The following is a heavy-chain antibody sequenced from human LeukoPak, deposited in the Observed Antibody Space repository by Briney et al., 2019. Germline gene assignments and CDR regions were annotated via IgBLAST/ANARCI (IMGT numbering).Heavy chain of an antibody. V-gene: IGHV4-30-2*01. Sequence: SETLSLTCIVSGGSISSGGYYWSWIRQPPGKGLEWIGYIYRSRSTYYNPSLKSRVTISVDRSKNQFSLKLSSVTAADTAVYYCARDHRPHYDYVWGSYRPLEAFDIWGQGTMVTVSS. J-gene: IGHJ3*02. CDR3: ARDHRPHYDYVWGSYRPLEAFDI. D-gene: IGHD3-16*02. CDR2: IYRSRST. CDR1: GGSISSGGYY.